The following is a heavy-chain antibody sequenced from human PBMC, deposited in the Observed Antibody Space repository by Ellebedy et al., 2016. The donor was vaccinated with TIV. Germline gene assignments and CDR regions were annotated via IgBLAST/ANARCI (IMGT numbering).Heavy chain of an antibody. D-gene: IGHD2-2*01. CDR1: AYTLTINF. CDR2: INPSTGAP. CDR3: AREGPYCSGTTCYGGFDS. Sequence: AASVKVSCKASAYTLTINFMHWVRQAPGQGLEWMGLINPSTGAPGYAQSFQGRVTMTRDMSTSTLYMELSSLRSEDTAIYYCAREGPYCSGTTCYGGFDSWGQGTLVTVSS. J-gene: IGHJ4*02. V-gene: IGHV1-46*01.